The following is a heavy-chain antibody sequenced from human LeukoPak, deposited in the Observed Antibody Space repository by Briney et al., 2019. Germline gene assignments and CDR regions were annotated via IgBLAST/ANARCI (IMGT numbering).Heavy chain of an antibody. CDR3: AKAPRGAVAAGYYFDY. CDR2: ISGSGGST. Sequence: GGSLRLSCAASGFTFSSYAVSWVRQAPGKGLEWVSAISGSGGSTYYADSVKGRFTISRDNSKNTLYLQMNSLRAEDTAVYYCAKAPRGAVAAGYYFDYWGQGTLVTVSS. J-gene: IGHJ4*02. CDR1: GFTFSSYA. D-gene: IGHD2-15*01. V-gene: IGHV3-23*01.